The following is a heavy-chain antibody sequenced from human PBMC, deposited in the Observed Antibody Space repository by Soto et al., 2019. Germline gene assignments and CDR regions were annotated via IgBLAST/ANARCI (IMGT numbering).Heavy chain of an antibody. CDR3: ARRVATIGPYFDY. V-gene: IGHV4-39*01. CDR1: GGSISSSSYY. J-gene: IGHJ4*02. Sequence: QLQLQESGPGLVKPSETLSLTCTVSGGSISSSSYYWGWIRQPPGKGLEGIGSIYYSGSTYYNPSLKSRVTISVDTSKNQFSLKLSSVTAADTAVYYCARRVATIGPYFDYWGQGTLVTVSS. D-gene: IGHD5-12*01. CDR2: IYYSGST.